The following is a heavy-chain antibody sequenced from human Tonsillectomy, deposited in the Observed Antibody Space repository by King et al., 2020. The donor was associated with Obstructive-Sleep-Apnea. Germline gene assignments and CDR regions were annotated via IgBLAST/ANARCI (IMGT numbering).Heavy chain of an antibody. CDR2: IKQEVSET. Sequence: VQLVESGGGLVQPGGSLRLSCAASGFTFTSYWMSWVRQAPGKGLEWVANIKQEVSETYYVDSVKGRFTIPRDKAKKSLYLQMNSLRAEDTAVYYCARPRAIGGFDYWGQGTLVTVSS. J-gene: IGHJ4*02. CDR3: ARPRAIGGFDY. CDR1: GFTFTSYW. V-gene: IGHV3-7*03. D-gene: IGHD3-10*01.